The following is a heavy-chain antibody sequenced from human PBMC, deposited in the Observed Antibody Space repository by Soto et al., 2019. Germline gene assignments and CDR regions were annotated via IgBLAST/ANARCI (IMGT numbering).Heavy chain of an antibody. CDR1: GFTFDDYA. J-gene: IGHJ6*03. CDR2: ISWNSGSI. Sequence: EVQLVESGGGLVQPGRSLRLSCAASGFTFDDYAMHWVRQAPGKGLEWVSGISWNSGSIGYADSVKGRFTISRDNAKNSLYLQMNSLRAEDTALYYCAKDGPLRGSSWVPFGYYYYMDVWGKGTTVTVSS. D-gene: IGHD6-13*01. CDR3: AKDGPLRGSSWVPFGYYYYMDV. V-gene: IGHV3-9*01.